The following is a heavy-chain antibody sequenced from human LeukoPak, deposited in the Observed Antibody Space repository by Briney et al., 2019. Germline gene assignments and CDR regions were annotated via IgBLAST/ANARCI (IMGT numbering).Heavy chain of an antibody. D-gene: IGHD1-7*01. J-gene: IGHJ3*02. Sequence: GGSLRLSCAASGFTFSSYWMSWVRQAPGKGLEWVANIKQDGSEKYYVDSVKGRFTISRDNAKNSLYLQMNSLRAEDTAVYYCARDRARELLGAFDIWGQGTMVTVSS. CDR2: IKQDGSEK. V-gene: IGHV3-7*01. CDR1: GFTFSSYW. CDR3: ARDRARELLGAFDI.